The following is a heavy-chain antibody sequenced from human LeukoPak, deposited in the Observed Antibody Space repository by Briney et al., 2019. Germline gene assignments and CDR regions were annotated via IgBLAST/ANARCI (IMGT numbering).Heavy chain of an antibody. D-gene: IGHD3-9*01. CDR1: GFXFSSYW. Sequence: GGSLRLSCAASGFXFSSYWISWVRQAPGKGLEWVATIKNDGSEKNYVDSVKGRFTISRDNAKNSLYLQMSGLRAEDTAVYFCATADWFSFDFWGQGTLVTVSS. J-gene: IGHJ4*02. CDR2: IKNDGSEK. CDR3: ATADWFSFDF. V-gene: IGHV3-7*04.